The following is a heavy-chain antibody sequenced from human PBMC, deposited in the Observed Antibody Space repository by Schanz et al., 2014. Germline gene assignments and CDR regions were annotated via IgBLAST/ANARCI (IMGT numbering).Heavy chain of an antibody. J-gene: IGHJ6*02. D-gene: IGHD4-17*01. CDR1: GFALSAYS. CDR3: ARVRAYDYGAEAHGMDV. V-gene: IGHV3-21*01. Sequence: EAQLVESGGGLVKPGGSLRLSCAASGFALSAYSMNWVRQAPGKGLERVSSISNSGSYIYFPDTVKGRFTISRDNAKNSLYLKMNSLRAEDTAVYYCARVRAYDYGAEAHGMDVWGHGTTVTFSS. CDR2: ISNSGSYI.